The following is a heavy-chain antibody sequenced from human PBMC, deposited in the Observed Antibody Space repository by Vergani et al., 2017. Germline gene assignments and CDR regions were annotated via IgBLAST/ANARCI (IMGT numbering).Heavy chain of an antibody. D-gene: IGHD3-22*01. CDR3: ARRRYDSSGYYSFDY. Sequence: QLQLQESGPGLVKPSETLSLTCTVSGGSISSSSYYWGWIRQPPGKGLEWIGSIYYSGSTYYNPSLKSRVTISVDTSKNQFSLKLSSVTAADTAVYYCARRRYDSSGYYSFDYWGQGNLVTVSS. J-gene: IGHJ4*02. CDR1: GGSISSSSYY. V-gene: IGHV4-39*01. CDR2: IYYSGST.